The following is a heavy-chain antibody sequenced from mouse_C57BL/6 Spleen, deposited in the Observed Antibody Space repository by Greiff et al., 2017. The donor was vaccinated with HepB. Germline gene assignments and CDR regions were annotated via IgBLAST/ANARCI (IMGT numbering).Heavy chain of an antibody. V-gene: IGHV1-50*01. CDR2: IDPSDSYT. CDR1: GYTFTSYW. D-gene: IGHD2-2*01. CDR3: ARGATMVTTGAWFAY. J-gene: IGHJ3*01. Sequence: QVQLQQPGAELVKPGASVKLSCKASGYTFTSYWMQWVKQRPGQGLEWIGEIDPSDSYTNYNQKFKGKATLTVDTSSSTAYMQRSSLTSEDSAVYYCARGATMVTTGAWFAYWGQGTLVTVSA.